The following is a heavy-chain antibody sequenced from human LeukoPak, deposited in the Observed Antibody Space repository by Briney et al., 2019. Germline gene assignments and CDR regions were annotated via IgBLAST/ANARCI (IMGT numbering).Heavy chain of an antibody. CDR3: ARASYSSSWYAVDY. D-gene: IGHD6-13*01. Sequence: PSETLSLTCTVSGGSISSYYWSWIRQPPGKGLEWIGYIYYSGSTNYNPSLKSRVTISVDTSKNQFSPKLSSVTAADTAVYYCARASYSSSWYAVDYWGQGTLVTVSS. CDR1: GGSISSYY. J-gene: IGHJ4*02. CDR2: IYYSGST. V-gene: IGHV4-59*08.